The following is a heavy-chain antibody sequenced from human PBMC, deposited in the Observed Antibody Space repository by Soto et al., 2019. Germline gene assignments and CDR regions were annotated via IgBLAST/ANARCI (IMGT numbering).Heavy chain of an antibody. D-gene: IGHD5-18*01. V-gene: IGHV1-69*13. Sequence: GASVKVSCKASGGTFSSYAISWVRQAPGQGLEWMGGIIPIFGTANYAQKFQGRVTITADESTSTAYMELSSLRSEDTAVYYCVEGGGGYSYGRPLDLNKYYYYYGMDVWGKGTTVTVSS. CDR1: GGTFSSYA. CDR2: IIPIFGTA. J-gene: IGHJ6*04. CDR3: VEGGGGYSYGRPLDLNKYYYYYGMDV.